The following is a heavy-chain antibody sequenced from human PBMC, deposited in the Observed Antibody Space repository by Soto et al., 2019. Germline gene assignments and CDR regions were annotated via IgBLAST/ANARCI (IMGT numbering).Heavy chain of an antibody. J-gene: IGHJ6*02. CDR3: ALGVAVAGPYYYYGMDV. CDR1: GDSVSSNSAA. Sequence: QTLSLTSAISGDSVSSNSAACNLIRQSPSRGLEWLGRTYYRSKWYNDYAVSVKSRITINPDTSKNQFSLQLNSVTPEDTAVYYCALGVAVAGPYYYYGMDVWGQGTTVTVSS. CDR2: TYYRSKWYN. V-gene: IGHV6-1*01. D-gene: IGHD6-19*01.